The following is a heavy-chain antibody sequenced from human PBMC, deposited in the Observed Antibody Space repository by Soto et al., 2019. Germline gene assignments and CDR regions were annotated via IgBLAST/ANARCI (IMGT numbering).Heavy chain of an antibody. V-gene: IGHV1-18*01. CDR2: ISAYNGNT. J-gene: IGHJ6*02. CDR1: GYTFTSYG. D-gene: IGHD3-9*01. CDR3: ARSQVLRYFDWLLTTTYYYYGMDV. Sequence: QVQLVQSGAEVKKPGASVKVSCKASGYTFTSYGISWVRQAPGQGLEWMGWISAYNGNTNYAQKLQGRVTMTTDTSTSAAYIELRSLRSDDTAVYYCARSQVLRYFDWLLTTTYYYYGMDVWGQGTTVTVSS.